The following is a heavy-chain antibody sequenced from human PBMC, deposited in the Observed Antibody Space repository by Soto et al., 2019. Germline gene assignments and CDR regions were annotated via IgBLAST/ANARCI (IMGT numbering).Heavy chain of an antibody. J-gene: IGHJ6*03. CDR2: IYYSGST. Sequence: SETLSLTCTVSGGSISSYYWSWIRQPPGKGLEWIGYIYYSGSTNYNPSLKSRVTISVDTSKNQFSLKLSSVTAADTAVYYCARLGYGSGSYYRDYYYYMDVWGKGTTVTVSS. D-gene: IGHD3-10*01. V-gene: IGHV4-59*01. CDR1: GGSISSYY. CDR3: ARLGYGSGSYYRDYYYYMDV.